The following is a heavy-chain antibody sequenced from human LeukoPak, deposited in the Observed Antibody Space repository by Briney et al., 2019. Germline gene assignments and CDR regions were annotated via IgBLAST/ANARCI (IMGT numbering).Heavy chain of an antibody. CDR1: GGTFSSYA. CDR3: YIAAAGTAFDY. J-gene: IGHJ4*02. Sequence: SVKVSCKASGGTFSSYAISWVRQAPGQGLEWMGGITPIFGTANYAQKFQGRVTITADESTSTAYMELSSLRSEDTAVYYCYIAAAGTAFDYWGQGTLVTVSS. CDR2: ITPIFGTA. V-gene: IGHV1-69*01. D-gene: IGHD6-13*01.